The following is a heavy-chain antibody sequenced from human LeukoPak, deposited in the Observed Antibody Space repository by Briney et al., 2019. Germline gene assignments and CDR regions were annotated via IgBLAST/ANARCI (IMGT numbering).Heavy chain of an antibody. J-gene: IGHJ3*02. Sequence: ASVKVSCKASGYTFTSYYMHWVRQAPGQGLEWMGIINPSGGSTSYAQKFQGRVTMTRDTSTSTVYMELSSLRSEDTAVYYCARASTYGGNSGNAFDIWGQGTMVTVSP. CDR1: GYTFTSYY. CDR2: INPSGGST. D-gene: IGHD4-23*01. V-gene: IGHV1-46*03. CDR3: ARASTYGGNSGNAFDI.